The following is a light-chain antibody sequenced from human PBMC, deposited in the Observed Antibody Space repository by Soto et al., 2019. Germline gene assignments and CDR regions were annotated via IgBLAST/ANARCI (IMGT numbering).Light chain of an antibody. J-gene: IGLJ3*02. CDR1: SSDVGGYNY. V-gene: IGLV2-14*01. CDR2: EVS. CDR3: SSYTRSSTPWV. Sequence: QSALTQPASVSGSPGQSITISCSGTSSDVGGYNYVSWYQQHPGKAPKLTIYEVSNRPSGVSNRFSGSKSGNTASLTISGLQAEDEADYYCSSYTRSSTPWVFGGGTQLTVL.